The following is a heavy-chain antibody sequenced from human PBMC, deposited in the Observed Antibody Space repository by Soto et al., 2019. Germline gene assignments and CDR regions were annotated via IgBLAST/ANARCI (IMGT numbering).Heavy chain of an antibody. V-gene: IGHV3-23*01. D-gene: IGHD3-10*01. CDR2: ISGSGGST. CDR1: GFTFSSYA. J-gene: IGHJ4*02. CDR3: AKDPEGLWFGELWWFDY. Sequence: EVQLLESGGGLVQPGGSLRLSCAASGFTFSSYAMSWVRQAPGKGLEWVSAISGSGGSTYYADSVKGRFTISRDNSKNTLYLQMNSLRAEDTAVYYCAKDPEGLWFGELWWFDYWGQGTLVTVSS.